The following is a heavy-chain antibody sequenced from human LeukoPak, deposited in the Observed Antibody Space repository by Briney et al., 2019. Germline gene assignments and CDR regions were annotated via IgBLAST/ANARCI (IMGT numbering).Heavy chain of an antibody. V-gene: IGHV4-59*01. Sequence: SETLSLTCTVSGGSISTYYWSWIRQPPGKGLGWIGYIYYSGSTNYNPSLKSRVTISVDTSKNQFSLKLSSVTAADTAVYYCARERCSSTTCYFDYWGQGTLVTVSS. CDR2: IYYSGST. D-gene: IGHD2-2*01. CDR1: GGSISTYY. J-gene: IGHJ4*02. CDR3: ARERCSSTTCYFDY.